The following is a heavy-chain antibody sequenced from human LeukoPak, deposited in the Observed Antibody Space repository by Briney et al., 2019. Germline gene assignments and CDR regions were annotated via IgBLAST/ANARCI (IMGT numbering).Heavy chain of an antibody. V-gene: IGHV4-34*01. CDR2: INHSGST. Sequence: PSETLSLTCAVYGGSFSGYYWSWIRQPPGKGLEWIGEINHSGSTNYNPSLKSRLTISVDTSKNQFSLTLSSVTAADTAVYYCARGRIAAAGTGPYYYYGMDVWGQGTTVTVSS. D-gene: IGHD6-13*01. J-gene: IGHJ6*02. CDR1: GGSFSGYY. CDR3: ARGRIAAAGTGPYYYYGMDV.